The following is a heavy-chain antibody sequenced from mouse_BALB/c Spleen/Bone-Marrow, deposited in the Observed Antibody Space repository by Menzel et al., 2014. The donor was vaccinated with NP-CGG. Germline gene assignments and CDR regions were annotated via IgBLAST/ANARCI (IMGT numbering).Heavy chain of an antibody. V-gene: IGHV1S81*02. J-gene: IGHJ3*01. CDR2: INPSNGGT. CDR1: GYTFTSYY. Sequence: SGAELVKPGASVKLSCKASGYTFTSYYMYWVKQRPGQGLEWIGGINPSNGGTNFNEKFKSKATLTVDKSSSAAYMQLRSLTSEDSAVYYCTREGDSPFAYWGQGTLVTVPA. D-gene: IGHD2-13*01. CDR3: TREGDSPFAY.